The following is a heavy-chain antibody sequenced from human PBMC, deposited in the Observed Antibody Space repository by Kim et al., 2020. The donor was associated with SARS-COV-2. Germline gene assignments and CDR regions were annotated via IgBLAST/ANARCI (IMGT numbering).Heavy chain of an antibody. CDR3: AKGGLYATYYYDSSGFDP. CDR1: GFTFDDYA. D-gene: IGHD3-22*01. V-gene: IGHV3-9*01. Sequence: GGSLRLSCAASGFTFDDYAMHWVRQAPGKGLEWVSGISWNSGSIGYADPVKGRFTISRDNAKNSLYLQMNSLRAEDTALYYCAKGGLYATYYYDSSGFDPWGQGTLVTVSS. J-gene: IGHJ5*02. CDR2: ISWNSGSI.